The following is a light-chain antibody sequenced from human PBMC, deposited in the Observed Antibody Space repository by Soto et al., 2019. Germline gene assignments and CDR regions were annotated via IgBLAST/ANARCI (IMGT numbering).Light chain of an antibody. CDR1: QSVSIN. V-gene: IGKV3-15*01. J-gene: IGKJ2*01. Sequence: EVVMTQSPATLSVSPGERAALSCRASQSVSINLAWYQQIPGQAPRLLLYGASTRATDIPARFSGGGSGTEFTLTISSLKSDDVAVYYGQEYNNWPYNFGQGPKLQIK. CDR2: GAS. CDR3: QEYNNWPYN.